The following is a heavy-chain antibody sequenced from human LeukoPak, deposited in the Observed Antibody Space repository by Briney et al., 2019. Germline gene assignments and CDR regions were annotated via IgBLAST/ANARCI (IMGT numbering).Heavy chain of an antibody. J-gene: IGHJ4*02. D-gene: IGHD1-26*01. Sequence: SETLSLTCAVYGGSFSGYYWSWIRQPPGKGLEWIGEINHSGSTNYNPSLKSRVTISVDTSKNQFSLKLSSVTAADTAVYYCARVRGSYYALYYFDYWGQGTLVTVS. CDR1: GGSFSGYY. CDR2: INHSGST. V-gene: IGHV4-34*01. CDR3: ARVRGSYYALYYFDY.